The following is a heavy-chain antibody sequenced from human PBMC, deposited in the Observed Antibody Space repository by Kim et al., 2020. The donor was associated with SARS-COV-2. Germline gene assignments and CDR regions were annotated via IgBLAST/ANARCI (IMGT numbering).Heavy chain of an antibody. CDR3: TRGGYSSGWY. D-gene: IGHD6-19*01. Sequence: ASVKVSCKASGYTFTSYYMHWVRQAPGQGLEWMGLINPSGGSTTYAQRFQGRVTMTRDTSTSTVYMELSSLRSEDTAVYYCTRGGYSSGWYRGQGTLVTVSS. CDR2: INPSGGST. J-gene: IGHJ4*02. CDR1: GYTFTSYY. V-gene: IGHV1-46*01.